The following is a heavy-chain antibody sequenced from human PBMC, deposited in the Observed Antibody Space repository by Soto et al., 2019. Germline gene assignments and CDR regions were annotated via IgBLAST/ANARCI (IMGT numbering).Heavy chain of an antibody. CDR1: GFSFSSFA. Sequence: GGSLRLSCAASGFSFSSFAMNWARQAPGKGLEWVSIISGSADSTFYADSVKGRFTTSRDNSKSTLYLQTNSLRAEDTAVYYCAKTRGAMIYAISVYGMDVWGQGTTVTVSS. CDR3: AKTRGAMIYAISVYGMDV. V-gene: IGHV3-23*01. D-gene: IGHD2-8*01. CDR2: ISGSADST. J-gene: IGHJ6*02.